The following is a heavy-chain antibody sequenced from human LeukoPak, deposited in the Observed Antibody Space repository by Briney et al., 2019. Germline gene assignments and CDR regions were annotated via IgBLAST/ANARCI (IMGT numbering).Heavy chain of an antibody. CDR3: AKPFAAVSAGFSYYFDY. CDR2: IWYDGSDK. Sequence: GGSLRLSCAASGFTFNNYAMHWVRQAPGKGLEWVAVIWYDGSDKYYADSVKGRFTISRDNSKNTLYLQMNSLRPEDTAVYYCAKPFAAVSAGFSYYFDYWGQGTLVTVSS. CDR1: GFTFNNYA. J-gene: IGHJ4*02. V-gene: IGHV3-30*02. D-gene: IGHD6-19*01.